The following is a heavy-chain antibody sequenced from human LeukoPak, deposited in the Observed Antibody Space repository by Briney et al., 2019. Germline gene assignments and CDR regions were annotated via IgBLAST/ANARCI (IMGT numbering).Heavy chain of an antibody. CDR2: INQDGSEK. Sequence: RGSLTLSCAASEFTFSSYWMTWVRQAPGKGLEWVANINQDGSEKYYVDSVEGRFTISRDNAKNSLYLQMNSLRAEDTAVYYCVRAREAYYNVFPDYWGQGALVTVSS. CDR3: VRAREAYYNVFPDY. J-gene: IGHJ4*02. CDR1: EFTFSSYW. V-gene: IGHV3-7*01. D-gene: IGHD3-10*01.